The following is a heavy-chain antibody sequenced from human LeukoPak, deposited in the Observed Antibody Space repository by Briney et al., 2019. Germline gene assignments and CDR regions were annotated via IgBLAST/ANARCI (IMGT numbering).Heavy chain of an antibody. D-gene: IGHD3-3*01. CDR1: GFTFSSYS. CDR2: ISSSSSTI. CDR3: ARASTITIFGGGNSYYYYYMDV. J-gene: IGHJ6*03. V-gene: IGHV3-48*01. Sequence: GGSLRLSCAASGFTFSSYSMNWVRQAPGKGLEWVSYISSSSSTIYYADSVKGRFTVPRDNAKNSLYLQMNSLRAEDTAVYCCARASTITIFGGGNSYYYYYMDVWGKGTTVTVSS.